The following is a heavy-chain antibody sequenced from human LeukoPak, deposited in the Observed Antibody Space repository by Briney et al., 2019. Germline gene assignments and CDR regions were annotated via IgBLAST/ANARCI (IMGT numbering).Heavy chain of an antibody. D-gene: IGHD5-24*01. Sequence: SETLSLTCTVSSGSISSGVYYWSWIRQHPGKGLEWIGYIYYSGSTYYNPSLKSRVTISVDTSKNQFSLKLSSVTAADAAVYYCARGVRWLQLSYFDYWGQGTLVTVSS. CDR2: IYYSGST. J-gene: IGHJ4*02. V-gene: IGHV4-31*03. CDR1: SGSISSGVYY. CDR3: ARGVRWLQLSYFDY.